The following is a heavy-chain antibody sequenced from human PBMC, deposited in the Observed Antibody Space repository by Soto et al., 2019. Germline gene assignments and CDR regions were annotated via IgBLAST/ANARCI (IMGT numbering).Heavy chain of an antibody. D-gene: IGHD3-22*01. CDR2: IYYSGST. V-gene: IGHV4-30-4*01. CDR1: GGSISSGDYY. J-gene: IGHJ4*02. Sequence: SETLSLTCTVSGGSISSGDYYWSWIRQPPGKGLEWIGYIYYSGSTYYNPSLKSRVTISVDTSKNQFSLKLSSVTAADTAAYYCARATINYYDSSGPTDFDYWGQGTLVTVSS. CDR3: ARATINYYDSSGPTDFDY.